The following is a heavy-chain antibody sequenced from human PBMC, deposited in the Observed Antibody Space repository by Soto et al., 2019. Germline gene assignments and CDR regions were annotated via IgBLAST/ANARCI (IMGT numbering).Heavy chain of an antibody. CDR2: ISGSGGST. Sequence: EVQLLESGGGLVQPGGSLRLSCAASGFTFSSYAMSWVRQAPGKGLEWVSVISGSGGSTHYADSVKGRFSISRDNSKNTLYLQMNSLRAEDTAVYYCSKVIVVVAATGDYFDSLGQGTLVTVSS. D-gene: IGHD2-15*01. V-gene: IGHV3-23*01. J-gene: IGHJ4*02. CDR1: GFTFSSYA. CDR3: SKVIVVVAATGDYFDS.